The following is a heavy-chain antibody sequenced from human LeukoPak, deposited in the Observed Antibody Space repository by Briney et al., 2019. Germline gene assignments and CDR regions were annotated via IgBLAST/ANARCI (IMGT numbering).Heavy chain of an antibody. CDR1: GYTFADYY. J-gene: IGHJ5*02. CDR3: ARAYFNVLTNYYMWLAP. CDR2: INLNSDET. V-gene: IGHV1-2*02. D-gene: IGHD3-9*01. Sequence: GASVKVSCKASGYTFADYYIHWVRQAPGQGLEWMGWINLNSDETYYAQNFQDRVTMTGDTSISTAYLELSSLRSDDTAVFYCARAYFNVLTNYYMWLAPWGQGTLVTVSS.